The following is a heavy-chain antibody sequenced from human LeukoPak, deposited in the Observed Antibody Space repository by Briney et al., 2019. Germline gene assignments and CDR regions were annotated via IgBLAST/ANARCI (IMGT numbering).Heavy chain of an antibody. CDR2: INPNSGGT. CDR1: GYTFTGYY. D-gene: IGHD6-13*01. V-gene: IGHV1-2*02. CDR3: ARQGALVKGIDY. J-gene: IGHJ4*02. Sequence: LEASVKVSCKASGYTFTGYYMHWVRQAPGQGLEWMGWINPNSGGTNYAQKFQGRVTMTRDTSISTVYMELSRLRSDDTAVYYCARQGALVKGIDYWGQGTLVTVSS.